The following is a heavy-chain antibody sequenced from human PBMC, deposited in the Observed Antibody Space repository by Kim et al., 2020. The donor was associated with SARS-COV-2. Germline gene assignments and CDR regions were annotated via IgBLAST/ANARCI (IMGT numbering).Heavy chain of an antibody. J-gene: IGHJ5*01. CDR3: AKGGSTPPGTWLDS. V-gene: IGHV1-3*04. CDR1: GYTFTNHA. D-gene: IGHD3-16*01. Sequence: ASVKVSCKASGYTFTNHAIHWVRQAPGQRLEWMGWTSTGNGKVEYSQRFLGTVTFTTDTSTNTVYMELNSLRPEDTALYYCAKGGSTPPGTWLDSLGQGT. CDR2: TSTGNGKV.